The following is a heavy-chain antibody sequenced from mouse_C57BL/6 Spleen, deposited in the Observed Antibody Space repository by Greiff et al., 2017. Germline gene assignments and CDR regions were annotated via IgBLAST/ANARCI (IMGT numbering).Heavy chain of an antibody. D-gene: IGHD2-1*01. CDR3: ATLYYNYYAMDY. J-gene: IGHJ4*01. CDR1: GYTFTDYN. V-gene: IGHV1-22*01. Sequence: EVQLVESGPELVKPGASVKMSCKASGYTFTDYNMHWVKQSHGKSLEWIGYINPNNGGTSYNQKFKGKATLTVNKSSSTAYMELRSLTSEDSAVYYCATLYYNYYAMDYWGQGTSVTVSS. CDR2: INPNNGGT.